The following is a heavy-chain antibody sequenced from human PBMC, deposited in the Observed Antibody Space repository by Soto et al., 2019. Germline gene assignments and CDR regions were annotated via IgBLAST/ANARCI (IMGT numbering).Heavy chain of an antibody. CDR3: ARQGWLGELNPYSYYYGMDV. J-gene: IGHJ6*01. Sequence: SETRWISWTSADGSISISSYYRGCIRQHPGTGREWIGSIYYSGSTYYNPSLKSRVTISVDTYQNQFSLELSSVTAADTAVYYCARQGWLGELNPYSYYYGMDVWGPGTKLTVS. CDR2: IYYSGST. V-gene: IGHV4-39*01. CDR1: DGSISISSYY. D-gene: IGHD3-10*01.